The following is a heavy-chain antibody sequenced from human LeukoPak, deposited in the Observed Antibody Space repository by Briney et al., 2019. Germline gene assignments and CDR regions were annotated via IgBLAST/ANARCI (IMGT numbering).Heavy chain of an antibody. CDR3: ARDRVGATDVEFDY. Sequence: SVKVSCKASGGTFSSYAISWVRQAPGQGLEWMGGIIPIFGTANYAQKFQGRVTITADESTSTAYMELSSLRSEDTAVYYCARDRVGATDVEFDYWGQGTLVTVSS. V-gene: IGHV1-69*01. J-gene: IGHJ4*02. CDR2: IIPIFGTA. D-gene: IGHD1-26*01. CDR1: GGTFSSYA.